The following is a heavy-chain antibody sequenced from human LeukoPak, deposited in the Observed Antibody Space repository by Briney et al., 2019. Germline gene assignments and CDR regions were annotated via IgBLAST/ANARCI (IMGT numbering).Heavy chain of an antibody. J-gene: IGHJ4*02. CDR1: GFTFSNYW. CDR3: ARDPGTAMGRALDY. CDR2: INSDESTT. V-gene: IGHV3-74*01. Sequence: PGGSLRLSCAAPGFTFSNYWMHWVRQAPGKGLVWVSRINSDESTTTYADSAKGRFTISRDNAKNTLYLQMNSLRAEDTAVYCARDPGTAMGRALDYWGQGTLVTVSS. D-gene: IGHD5-18*01.